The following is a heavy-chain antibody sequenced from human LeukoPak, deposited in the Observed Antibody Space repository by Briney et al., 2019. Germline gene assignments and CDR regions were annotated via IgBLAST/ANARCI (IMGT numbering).Heavy chain of an antibody. CDR3: STGGAPAGYAYHL. CDR2: IDTAGDT. Sequence: GGSLRLSCEASGFSFSRYDMHWVRQAIGKGLEWVSAIDTAGDTYYRGSVKGRFTISRENGKNSLYLQMNSLRAEDTAVNYCSTGGAPAGYAYHLWGQGTLVTVSS. J-gene: IGHJ3*01. CDR1: GFSFSRYD. D-gene: IGHD3-16*01. V-gene: IGHV3-13*01.